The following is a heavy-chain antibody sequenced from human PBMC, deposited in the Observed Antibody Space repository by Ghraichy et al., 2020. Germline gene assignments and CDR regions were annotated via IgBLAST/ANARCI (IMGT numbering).Heavy chain of an antibody. Sequence: ETLSLPCTVSGCSISSSSYHWGWIRQPPGKGLEWIGSIFYSGSTYYNPSLKSRVTISVDTSKNQFSLKLSSVTAADTAVYYCARRPVESYFDYWGQGTLVTVSS. CDR2: IFYSGST. CDR1: GCSISSSSYH. CDR3: ARRPVESYFDY. D-gene: IGHD5-24*01. V-gene: IGHV4-39*01. J-gene: IGHJ4*02.